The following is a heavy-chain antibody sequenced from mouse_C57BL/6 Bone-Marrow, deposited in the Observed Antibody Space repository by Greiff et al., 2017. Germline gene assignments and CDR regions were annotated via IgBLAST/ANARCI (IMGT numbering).Heavy chain of an antibody. CDR3: ARDGWRFAY. J-gene: IGHJ3*01. CDR1: GFTFSSYA. CDR2: ISDGGSYT. Sequence: EVQGVESGGGLVKPGGSLKLSCAASGFTFSSYAMSWVRQTPEKRLEWVATISDGGSYTYYPDNVKGRVTISRDNAKNNLYLQMSHLKSEDTAMYYCARDGWRFAYWGQGTLVTVSA. V-gene: IGHV5-4*01. D-gene: IGHD2-3*01.